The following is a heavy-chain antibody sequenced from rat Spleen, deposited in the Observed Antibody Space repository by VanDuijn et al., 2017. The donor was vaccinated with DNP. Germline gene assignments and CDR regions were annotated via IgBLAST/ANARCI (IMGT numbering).Heavy chain of an antibody. CDR1: GFTFSDYY. Sequence: EVQLVESGGGLVQPGRSLKLSCAASGFTFSDYYMAWVRQAPTKGLEWVATISYDGSSTYYRDSVKGRFTISRYNAKSTLYLQMDSLRSEDTATYYCARHGYDGSYYYVPNYFDYWGQGVMVTVSS. CDR2: ISYDGSST. J-gene: IGHJ2*01. CDR3: ARHGYDGSYYYVPNYFDY. D-gene: IGHD1-12*02. V-gene: IGHV5-29*01.